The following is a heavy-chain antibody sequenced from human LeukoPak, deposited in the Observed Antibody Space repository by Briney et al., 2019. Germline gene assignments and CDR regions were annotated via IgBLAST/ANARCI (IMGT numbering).Heavy chain of an antibody. Sequence: NPSETLSLTCAVSGGSISSGGYSWSWIRQPPGKGPEWIGYIYYSGSTYYNPSLKSRVTISVDTSKNQFSLKLSSVTAADTAVYYCARGLRGPLTYYYYMDVWGKGTTVTVSS. CDR3: ARGLRGPLTYYYYMDV. CDR1: GGSISSGGYS. J-gene: IGHJ6*03. D-gene: IGHD4/OR15-4a*01. V-gene: IGHV4-30-4*07. CDR2: IYYSGST.